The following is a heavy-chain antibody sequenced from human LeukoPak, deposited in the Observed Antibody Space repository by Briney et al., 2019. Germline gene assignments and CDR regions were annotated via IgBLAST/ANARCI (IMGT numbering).Heavy chain of an antibody. Sequence: SETLSLTCTVSGGSISSSSYYWGWIRQPPGKGLEDIGSIYYSGSTYYNPSLKSRVTISVDTSKNQFSLKLSSVTAADTAVYYCARSVADYDFWSAVYYYYGMDVWGQGTTVTVSS. CDR2: IYYSGST. CDR3: ARSVADYDFWSAVYYYYGMDV. CDR1: GGSISSSSYY. D-gene: IGHD3-3*01. J-gene: IGHJ6*02. V-gene: IGHV4-39*01.